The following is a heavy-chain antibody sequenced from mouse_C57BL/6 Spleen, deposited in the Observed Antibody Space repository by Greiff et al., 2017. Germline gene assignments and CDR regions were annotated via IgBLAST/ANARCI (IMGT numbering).Heavy chain of an antibody. CDR3: ARSGLPSYAMDY. J-gene: IGHJ4*01. V-gene: IGHV1-80*01. D-gene: IGHD3-1*01. CDR1: GYAFSSYW. Sequence: QVQLQQSGAELVKPGASVKISCKASGYAFSSYWMNWVKQRPGKGLEWIGQIYPGDGDTNYNGKFKGKATLTADKSSSTAYMQLSSLTSEDSAVYFCARSGLPSYAMDYWGQGTSVTVSS. CDR2: IYPGDGDT.